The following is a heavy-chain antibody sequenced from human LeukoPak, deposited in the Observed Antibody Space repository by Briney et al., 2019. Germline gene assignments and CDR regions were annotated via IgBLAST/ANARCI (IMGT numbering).Heavy chain of an antibody. V-gene: IGHV3-23*01. CDR2: ISDSGDGT. CDR1: GITFTNYN. J-gene: IGHJ4*02. Sequence: APRLSCAGSGITFTNYNTGLVRQAPGKGLEWVSGISDSGDGTYYADSVKGRFTISIDNSKNTLYLQMNSLRAEDTAVYYCANARWFLDSWGQGTLVTVSS. CDR3: ANARWFLDS. D-gene: IGHD4-23*01.